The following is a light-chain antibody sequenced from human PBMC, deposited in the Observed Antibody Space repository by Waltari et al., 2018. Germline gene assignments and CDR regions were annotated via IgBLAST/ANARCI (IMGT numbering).Light chain of an antibody. J-gene: IGKJ4*01. CDR2: AAS. V-gene: IGKV1-9*01. CDR3: HQVNGYPLT. CDR1: QAISNY. Sequence: DIQLTQSPSFLSASVGDRVPITCRASQAISNYLTWFQQKPGKAPKLLSSAASTLQSGVPSRFSGSGSGTEFALTIRSLQPEDSATYYCHQVNGYPLTFGGGTKVEIK.